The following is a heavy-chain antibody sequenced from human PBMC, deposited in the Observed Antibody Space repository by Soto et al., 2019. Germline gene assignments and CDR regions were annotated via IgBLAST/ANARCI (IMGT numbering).Heavy chain of an antibody. Sequence: LQPLPLTCTVSRGSISRYYRSWIRQHPGKGLEWIGYIYYSGSTNYHPSIKSRVTISVDTSKNQFSLKLSSVTAAETAVYYCASLEVRGLGSSSVRGYYYYGMDVWGQGTRVTVSS. D-gene: IGHD6-6*01. CDR2: IYYSGST. CDR3: ASLEVRGLGSSSVRGYYYYGMDV. CDR1: RGSISRYY. V-gene: IGHV4-59*13. J-gene: IGHJ6*02.